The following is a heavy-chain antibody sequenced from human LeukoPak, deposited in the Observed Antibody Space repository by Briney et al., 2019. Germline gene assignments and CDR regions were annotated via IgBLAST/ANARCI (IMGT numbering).Heavy chain of an antibody. D-gene: IGHD3-10*01. Sequence: GGSLRLSCAASGFTFDDYAMHWVRQAPGKGLEWVSGISWNSGSIGYADSVKGRFTISRDNAKNSLYLQMNSLRAEDTAVYYCARGWGYFGSGHAFDVWGQGTMVTVSS. V-gene: IGHV3-9*01. J-gene: IGHJ3*01. CDR1: GFTFDDYA. CDR2: ISWNSGSI. CDR3: ARGWGYFGSGHAFDV.